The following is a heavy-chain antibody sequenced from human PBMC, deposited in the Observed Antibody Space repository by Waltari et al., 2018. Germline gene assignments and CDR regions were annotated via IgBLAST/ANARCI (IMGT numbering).Heavy chain of an antibody. CDR1: GGSIRNNPYY. CDR3: ARHATAAGASSFT. J-gene: IGHJ4*02. Sequence: QVQMRESGPGLVRPSEILSLTCTVSGGSIRNNPYYWGWFRQPPGTGLEWIGSIYYSGNTYDNPSLKSRVTISVDTSKNQFSLKLTSVTAADTAVYYCARHATAAGASSFTWGQGTLVIVSS. D-gene: IGHD6-13*01. V-gene: IGHV4-39*01. CDR2: IYYSGNT.